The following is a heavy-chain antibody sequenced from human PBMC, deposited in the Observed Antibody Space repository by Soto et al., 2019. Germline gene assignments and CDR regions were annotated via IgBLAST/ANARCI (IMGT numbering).Heavy chain of an antibody. J-gene: IGHJ4*02. CDR1: GFTFSSYA. Sequence: GGSLRLSCAASGFTFSSYAMHWVRQAPGKGLEWVAVISYDGSNKYYADSVKGRFTISRDNSKNTLYLQMNSLRAEDTAVYYCARDYYDSSGYYPDFDYWGQGTLVTVSS. D-gene: IGHD3-22*01. CDR3: ARDYYDSSGYYPDFDY. V-gene: IGHV3-30-3*01. CDR2: ISYDGSNK.